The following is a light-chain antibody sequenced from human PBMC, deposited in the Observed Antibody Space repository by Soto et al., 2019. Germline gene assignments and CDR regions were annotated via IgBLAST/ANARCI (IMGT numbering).Light chain of an antibody. V-gene: IGLV2-14*03. J-gene: IGLJ1*01. CDR2: EVN. CDR3: SSYTSSITYV. Sequence: QSALTQPASVSGSPGQWITISCTGTSSDVGGYNYVSWYQQHPGKAPKLMIYEVNNRPSGVSTRFSGSKSGNTASLTISGLQAEDEADYYCSSYTSSITYVFGSGTKLTVL. CDR1: SSDVGGYNY.